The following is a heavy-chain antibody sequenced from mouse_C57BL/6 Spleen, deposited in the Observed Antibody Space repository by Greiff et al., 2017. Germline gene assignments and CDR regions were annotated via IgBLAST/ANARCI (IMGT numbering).Heavy chain of an antibody. V-gene: IGHV5-9-1*02. CDR1: GFTFSSYA. CDR2: ISSGGDYI. Sequence: EVKLQESGAGLVKPGGSLKLSCAASGFTFSSYAMSWVRQTPEKRLEWVAYISSGGDYIYYADTVKGRFTISRDNARNTLYLQMSSLKSEDTAMYYCTRDYYDGFDYGGQGTTLTVSS. CDR3: TRDYYDGFDY. D-gene: IGHD1-1*01. J-gene: IGHJ2*01.